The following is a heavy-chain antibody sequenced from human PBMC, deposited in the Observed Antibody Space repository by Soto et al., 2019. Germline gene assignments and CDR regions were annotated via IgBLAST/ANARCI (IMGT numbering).Heavy chain of an antibody. CDR3: TRHRDTAMVTIDY. Sequence: GGSLRLSCAASGFTFSGSAMHWVRQASGKGLEWVGRIRSKANSYATAYTASVKGRFTISRDDSKNTAYLQMNSLKTEDTAVYYCTRHRDTAMVTIDYWGQGTLVTVSS. V-gene: IGHV3-73*01. J-gene: IGHJ4*02. CDR2: IRSKANSYAT. CDR1: GFTFSGSA. D-gene: IGHD5-18*01.